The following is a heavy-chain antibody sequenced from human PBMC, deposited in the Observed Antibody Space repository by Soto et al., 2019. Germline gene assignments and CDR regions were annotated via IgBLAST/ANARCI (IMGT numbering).Heavy chain of an antibody. J-gene: IGHJ4*02. D-gene: IGHD3-22*01. CDR1: GDSINNDDHF. CDR3: MPNNGAYSYDSSY. Sequence: SETLSLTCTVSGDSINNDDHFWTWIRQRPGQGLEWIGYIFYSGATYYNPSLKARVTISIDKSRKYFSLDLSSVTAADTAVYYCMPNNGAYSYDSSYWGQGTMATVYS. CDR2: IFYSGAT. V-gene: IGHV4-30-4*08.